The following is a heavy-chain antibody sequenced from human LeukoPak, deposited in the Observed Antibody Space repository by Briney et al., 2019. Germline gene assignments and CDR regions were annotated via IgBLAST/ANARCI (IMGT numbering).Heavy chain of an antibody. V-gene: IGHV3-21*01. CDR2: ISSSSSYI. CDR1: GFTFSSYS. D-gene: IGHD3-10*01. J-gene: IGHJ4*02. CDR3: ARETVGEGYFDY. Sequence: GGSLRLSCAASGFTFSSYSMNWVRQAPGKGLEWVSSISSSSSYIYYADSVKGRFTISRDNAKNSLYLQMNSLRAEDTAVYYCARETVGEGYFDYWGQGTLVTVSS.